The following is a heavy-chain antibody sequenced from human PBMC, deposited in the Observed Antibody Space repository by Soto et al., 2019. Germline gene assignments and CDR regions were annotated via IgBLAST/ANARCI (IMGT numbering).Heavy chain of an antibody. Sequence: QVQLQESGPGLVKPSQTLSLTCTVSVASISSGGYYWSWIRQHPGEGLEWIGYIYYSGSTSYNPSLKSRVTISVDTSKNQFSLKLTSVTAADTAVYYRARESKYDTSGYPPWFAPWGQGTLVTVSS. CDR3: ARESKYDTSGYPPWFAP. V-gene: IGHV4-31*03. J-gene: IGHJ5*02. CDR2: IYYSGST. D-gene: IGHD3-22*01. CDR1: VASISSGGYY.